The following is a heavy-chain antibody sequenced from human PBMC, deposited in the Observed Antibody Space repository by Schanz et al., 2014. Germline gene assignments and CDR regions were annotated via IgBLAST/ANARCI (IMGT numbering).Heavy chain of an antibody. CDR2: INPNEGI. CDR3: AREMGRRFFDYSYGMDV. Sequence: QVQLQQWGAGVLKPSETLSLTCVVSGGSLSGHYWSWIRQSPGKGLEWIGEINPNEGIHHNPSLKSRVAISVDMSKNQFSLKMSSLPAADTATYYCAREMGRRFFDYSYGMDVWGQGTSVTVS. V-gene: IGHV4-34*01. D-gene: IGHD3-3*01. CDR1: GGSLSGHY. J-gene: IGHJ6*02.